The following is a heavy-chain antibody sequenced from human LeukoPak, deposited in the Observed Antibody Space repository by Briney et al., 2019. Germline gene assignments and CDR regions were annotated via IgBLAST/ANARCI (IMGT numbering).Heavy chain of an antibody. V-gene: IGHV5-51*01. CDR1: GSSFTSYW. D-gene: IGHD2-15*01. CDR3: ARSYCSGGSCYFWFDP. CDR2: IYPGDSDT. Sequence: GASLQISCQGSGSSFTSYWIGWVRPLPGKGVEWMGIIYPGDSDTRYSPSFQGQVTISADKSISTAYLQWSSLKASDTAMYYCARSYCSGGSCYFWFDPWGQGTLVTVSS. J-gene: IGHJ5*02.